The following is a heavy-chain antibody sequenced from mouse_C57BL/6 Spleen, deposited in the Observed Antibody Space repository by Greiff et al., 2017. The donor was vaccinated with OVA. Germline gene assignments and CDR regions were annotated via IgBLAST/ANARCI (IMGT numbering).Heavy chain of an antibody. Sequence: EVQLQQSGPELVKPGASVKISCKASGYTFTDYYMNWVKQSHGKSLEWIGDINPNNGGTSYNQKFKGKATLTVDKSSSTAYMELRSLTSEDSAVYYCARDGSSWNYAMDYWGQGTSVTVSS. J-gene: IGHJ4*01. CDR3: ARDGSSWNYAMDY. CDR1: GYTFTDYY. D-gene: IGHD1-1*01. CDR2: INPNNGGT. V-gene: IGHV1-26*01.